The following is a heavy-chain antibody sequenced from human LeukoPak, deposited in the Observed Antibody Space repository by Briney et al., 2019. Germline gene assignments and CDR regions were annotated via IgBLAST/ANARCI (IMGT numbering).Heavy chain of an antibody. CDR1: GITLSNYG. D-gene: IGHD3-22*01. J-gene: IGHJ4*02. CDR2: ISDSGGRT. Sequence: SGGSLRLSCAVSGITLSNYGMSWVRQAPGKGLEWVAGISDSGGRTSHADSVKGRFTISRGNPKNTLYLQMNSLRAEDTAVYFCAKRGVVIRVILVGFHKEAYYFDSWGQGALVTVSS. V-gene: IGHV3-23*01. CDR3: AKRGVVIRVILVGFHKEAYYFDS.